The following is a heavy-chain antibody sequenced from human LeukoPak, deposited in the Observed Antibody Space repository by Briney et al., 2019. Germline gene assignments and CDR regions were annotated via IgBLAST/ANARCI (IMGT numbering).Heavy chain of an antibody. CDR1: GFVFSDYW. J-gene: IGHJ4*02. CDR3: ARHPAGGIGMVPPYYFGY. Sequence: PGGSLRLSCAASGFVFSDYWMSWVRQAPGKGLEWVANIKQDGSQKFYLDSVKGRFTISRDNAKNSLYLQMTSLRAEDTAVYYCARHPAGGIGMVPPYYFGYWGQGTLVTVSS. V-gene: IGHV3-7*01. CDR2: IKQDGSQK. D-gene: IGHD6-13*01.